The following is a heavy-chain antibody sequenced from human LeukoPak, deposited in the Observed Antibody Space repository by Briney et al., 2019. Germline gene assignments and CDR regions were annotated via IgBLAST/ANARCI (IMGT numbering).Heavy chain of an antibody. CDR1: GFIISIGYY. D-gene: IGHD4-17*01. V-gene: IGHV4-38-2*02. J-gene: IGHJ4*02. CDR2: IYHTGTT. Sequence: PSGTLSLTCIVSGFIISIGYYWGWIRQPPGKGLECIGTIYHTGTTYYNPSLKSRVTISVDTPKNQFSLKLSSVTTADTAVYYCARVATTVDYWGQGTLVTVSS. CDR3: ARVATTVDY.